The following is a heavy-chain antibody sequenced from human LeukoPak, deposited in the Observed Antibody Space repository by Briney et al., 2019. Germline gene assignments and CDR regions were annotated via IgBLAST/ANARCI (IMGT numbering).Heavy chain of an antibody. CDR1: GGSISSYY. J-gene: IGHJ6*02. V-gene: IGHV4-59*01. CDR3: ARDTDYYGSGSAYYYYGMDV. Sequence: SETLSLTCTVSGGSISSYYWSWMRQPPGKGLEWIGYIYYSGSTNYNPSLKSRVTISVDTSKNQFSLKLSSVTAADTAVYYCARDTDYYGSGSAYYYYGMDVWGQGTTVTVSS. CDR2: IYYSGST. D-gene: IGHD3-10*01.